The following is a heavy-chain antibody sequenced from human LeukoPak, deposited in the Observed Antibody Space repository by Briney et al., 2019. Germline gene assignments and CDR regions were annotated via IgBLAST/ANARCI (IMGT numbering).Heavy chain of an antibody. V-gene: IGHV3-53*01. CDR1: GFTFGSYG. J-gene: IGHJ4*02. CDR3: ARDSGYGPPTFDY. Sequence: GGSLRLSCAASGFTFGSYGMSWVRQAPGKGLEWVSVIYSGGSTYYADSVKGRFTISRDNSKNTLYLQMNSLRAEDTAVYYCARDSGYGPPTFDYWGQGTLVTVSS. D-gene: IGHD5-18*01. CDR2: IYSGGST.